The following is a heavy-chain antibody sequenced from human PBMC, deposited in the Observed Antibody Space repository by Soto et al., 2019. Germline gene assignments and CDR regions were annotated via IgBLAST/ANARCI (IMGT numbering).Heavy chain of an antibody. Sequence: QVELVQSGVEVKKPGASVKVSCKASGDTFTNHGLSWVRQAPGQGLEWMGWISASNGDTNYAQKFLGRVTVTTDTCTSTGYMELRSLKSEDTAVYYCARMVRGSKIDYYYYMDVWGKGTTVIVSS. CDR3: ARMVRGSKIDYYYYMDV. CDR1: GDTFTNHG. D-gene: IGHD3-10*01. J-gene: IGHJ6*03. V-gene: IGHV1-18*04. CDR2: ISASNGDT.